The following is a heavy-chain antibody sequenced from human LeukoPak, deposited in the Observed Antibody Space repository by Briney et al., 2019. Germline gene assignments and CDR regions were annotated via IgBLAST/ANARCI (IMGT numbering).Heavy chain of an antibody. CDR1: GGSFSGYY. Sequence: SETLSLTCAVYGGSFSGYYWSWIRQPPGKGLEWIGEINHSGSTNYNPSLKSRVTISVDTSKNQFSLKLSSVTAADTAVYYCASGDTAMVSSFDYWGQGTLVTVSS. CDR3: ASGDTAMVSSFDY. V-gene: IGHV4-34*01. J-gene: IGHJ4*02. CDR2: INHSGST. D-gene: IGHD5-18*01.